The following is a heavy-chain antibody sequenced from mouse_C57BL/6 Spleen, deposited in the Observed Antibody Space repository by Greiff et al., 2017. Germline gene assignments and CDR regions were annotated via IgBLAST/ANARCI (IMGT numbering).Heavy chain of an antibody. D-gene: IGHD2-12*01. CDR1: GYTFTSYG. CDR2: IYPRSGNT. V-gene: IGHV1-81*01. J-gene: IGHJ3*01. CDR3: SHYKGFAY. Sequence: QVQLKQSGAELARPGASVKLSCKASGYTFTSYGISWVKQRTGQGLEWIGEIYPRSGNTYYNEKFKGKATLTADKSSSTAYMELRSLTSEDSAVYFCSHYKGFAYWGQGTLVTVSA.